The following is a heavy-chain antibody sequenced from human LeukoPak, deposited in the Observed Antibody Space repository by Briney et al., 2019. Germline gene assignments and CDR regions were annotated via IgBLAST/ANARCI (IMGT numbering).Heavy chain of an antibody. CDR1: GGSFSGYY. D-gene: IGHD6-19*01. Sequence: PSETLSLTCAVYGGSFSGYYWSWILQPPGKGLEWIGEINHSGSTNYNPSLKSRVTISVDTSKNQFSLKLSSVTAADTAVYYCARRTGFGYSSGWYVPFDYWGQGTLVTVSS. V-gene: IGHV4-34*01. J-gene: IGHJ4*02. CDR3: ARRTGFGYSSGWYVPFDY. CDR2: INHSGST.